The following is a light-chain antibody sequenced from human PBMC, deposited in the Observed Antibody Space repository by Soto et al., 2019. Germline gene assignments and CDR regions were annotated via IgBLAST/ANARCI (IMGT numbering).Light chain of an antibody. CDR2: GAV. Sequence: IVLTQTPGTLSLSPGERASLSYRASQSVRGDYLAWYQQKSGQAPRLLIYGAVRSATGVPDRFSGCGSGTGFAFVITELEPEDCAVYYCQQYGTSPYTFGPGTKLEI. V-gene: IGKV3-20*01. CDR1: QSVRGDY. CDR3: QQYGTSPYT. J-gene: IGKJ2*01.